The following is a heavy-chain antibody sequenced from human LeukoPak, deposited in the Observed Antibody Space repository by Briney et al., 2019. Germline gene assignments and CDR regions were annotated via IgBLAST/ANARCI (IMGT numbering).Heavy chain of an antibody. Sequence: TSETLSFTCTVSGGSINNYYWSWIRQPAGKGLEWIGRIYSSGTTNYNPSLKSRVTMSVDTSKNQLSLKLTSVTAADTAVYYCARDDSSGFCGQGTLVTVSS. J-gene: IGHJ4*02. CDR1: GGSINNYY. CDR3: ARDDSSGF. CDR2: IYSSGTT. D-gene: IGHD3-22*01. V-gene: IGHV4-4*07.